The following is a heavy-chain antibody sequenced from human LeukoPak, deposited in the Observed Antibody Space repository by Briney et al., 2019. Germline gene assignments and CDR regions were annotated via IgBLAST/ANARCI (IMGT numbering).Heavy chain of an antibody. CDR2: INHSGST. J-gene: IGHJ6*03. CDR1: GGSFSGYY. CDR3: ARGPYGSGFVYYYYYYYMDV. Sequence: PSETLSLTCAVYGGSFSGYYWSWIRQPPGKGLEWIGEINHSGSTDYNPSLKSRVTISVDTSKNQFSLKLSSVTAADTAVYYCARGPYGSGFVYYYYYYYMDVWGKGTTVTVSS. D-gene: IGHD3-10*01. V-gene: IGHV4-34*01.